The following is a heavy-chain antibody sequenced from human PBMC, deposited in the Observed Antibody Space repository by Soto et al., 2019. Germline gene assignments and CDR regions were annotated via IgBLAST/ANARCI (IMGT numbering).Heavy chain of an antibody. CDR2: INHSGST. CDR1: GGSFSGYY. CDR3: ARGGSSGWYPRLYNWFDP. V-gene: IGHV4-34*01. Sequence: PSETLSLTCAVYGGSFSGYYWSWIRQPPGKGLEWIGEINHSGSTNYNPSLKSRVTISVDTSKNQFSLKLSSVTAADTAVYYCARGGSSGWYPRLYNWFDPWGQGTLVTVSS. D-gene: IGHD6-19*01. J-gene: IGHJ5*02.